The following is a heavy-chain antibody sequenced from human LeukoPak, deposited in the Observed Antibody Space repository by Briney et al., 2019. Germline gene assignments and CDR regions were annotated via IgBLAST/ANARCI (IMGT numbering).Heavy chain of an antibody. CDR3: ASASSGSTSIYYYYYGMDV. V-gene: IGHV1-69*13. CDR2: IIPIFGTA. Sequence: ASVKVSCKVSGYTLTELSMHWVRQAPGKGLEWMGGIIPIFGTANYAQKFQGRVTITADESTSTAYMELSSLRSEDTAVYYCASASSGSTSIYYYYYGMDVWGQGTTVTVSS. CDR1: GYTLTELS. J-gene: IGHJ6*02. D-gene: IGHD3-22*01.